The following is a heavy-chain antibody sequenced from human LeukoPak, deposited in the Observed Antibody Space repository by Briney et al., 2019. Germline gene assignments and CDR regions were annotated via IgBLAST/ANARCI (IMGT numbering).Heavy chain of an antibody. J-gene: IGHJ4*02. CDR3: ARVGYCGGDCYPFDY. D-gene: IGHD2-21*02. V-gene: IGHV4-34*01. Sequence: SETLSLTCAIYGGSFSGYYWSWIRQPPGKGLEWIGEINHRGSTNYNPSLKSRVTISVDTSRNSFSLELSSVTAADTAVYYCARVGYCGGDCYPFDYWGQGTLTTVSS. CDR1: GGSFSGYY. CDR2: INHRGST.